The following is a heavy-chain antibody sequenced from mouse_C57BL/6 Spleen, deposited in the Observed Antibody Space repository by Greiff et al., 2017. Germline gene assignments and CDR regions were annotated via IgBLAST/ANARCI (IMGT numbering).Heavy chain of an antibody. CDR1: GFTFTDYY. D-gene: IGHD1-1*01. Sequence: VHLQQSGPVLVKPGPSVKLSCKASGFTFTDYYMHWVKQSHGQSLEWIGLVSPYNGCTSYNQKFKGKATLTVDTSSSTAYMELTSLTSEDSAVYYGAWGYGSSYEGFAYWGQGTLLTVSA. J-gene: IGHJ3*01. CDR2: VSPYNGCT. CDR3: AWGYGSSYEGFAY. V-gene: IGHV1-36*01.